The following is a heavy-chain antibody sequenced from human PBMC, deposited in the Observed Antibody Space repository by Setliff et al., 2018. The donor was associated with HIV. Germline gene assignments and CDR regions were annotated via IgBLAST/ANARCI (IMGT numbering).Heavy chain of an antibody. CDR3: ARGLPGEVVAATTRFYYYYMDV. CDR1: GGTFSRYA. Sequence: ASVKVSCKASGGTFSRYAISWVRQAPGQGLEWMGGIIPIFGTANYAQKFQGRVTITADESTSTAYMELSSLRSEDTAVYYCARGLPGEVVAATTRFYYYYMDVWGKGTTVTVSS. CDR2: IIPIFGTA. J-gene: IGHJ6*03. V-gene: IGHV1-69*13. D-gene: IGHD2-15*01.